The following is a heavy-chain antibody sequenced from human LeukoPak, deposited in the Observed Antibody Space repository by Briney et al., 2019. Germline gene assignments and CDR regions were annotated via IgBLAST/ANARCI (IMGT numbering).Heavy chain of an antibody. D-gene: IGHD5-24*01. J-gene: IGHJ4*02. CDR2: ISWNSGSI. CDR3: AKGRVIMATIEVYFDY. Sequence: GGSLRLSCAASGFTFDDYAMHWVRQAPGKGLEWVPGISWNSGSIGYADSVKGRFTISRDNAKNSLYLQMNSLRAEDTALYYCAKGRVIMATIEVYFDYWGQGTLVTVSS. CDR1: GFTFDDYA. V-gene: IGHV3-9*01.